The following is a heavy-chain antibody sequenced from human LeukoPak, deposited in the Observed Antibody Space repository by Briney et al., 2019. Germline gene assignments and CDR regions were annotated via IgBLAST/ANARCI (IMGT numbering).Heavy chain of an antibody. CDR1: GGSFSSYY. Sequence: PSETLSLTCAVYGGSFSSYYWSWIRQPAGKGLEWIGRIHTSGSTNYNPSLKSRVTMSVDTSKNQFSLKLSSVTAADTAVYYCARDTYYYDSSGYSQLDYWGQGTLVTVSS. V-gene: IGHV4-4*07. CDR3: ARDTYYYDSSGYSQLDY. D-gene: IGHD3-22*01. CDR2: IHTSGST. J-gene: IGHJ4*02.